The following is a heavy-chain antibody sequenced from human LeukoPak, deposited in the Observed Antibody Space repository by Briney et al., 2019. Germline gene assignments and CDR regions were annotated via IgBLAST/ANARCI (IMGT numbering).Heavy chain of an antibody. CDR3: ANVIAAAGTFDY. V-gene: IGHV3-23*01. CDR1: GFTFSSYA. D-gene: IGHD6-13*01. Sequence: GGSLRLSCAASGFTFSSYAMSWVRQAPGKGLEWVSAISGSGGSTYYADSVKGRFTISRDNSKNTLYLQMNSLRAEDTAVYYCANVIAAAGTFDYWGQGTLVTVSS. J-gene: IGHJ4*02. CDR2: ISGSGGST.